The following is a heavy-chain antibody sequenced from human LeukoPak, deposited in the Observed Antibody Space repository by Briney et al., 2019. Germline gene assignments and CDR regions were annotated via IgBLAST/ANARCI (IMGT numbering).Heavy chain of an antibody. CDR3: TTGGPHYDGNPLDF. Sequence: PGGSLRLSCAASGLTFSNAYMSWVRQAPGKGLEWVGRIKSNVDGGTTDYAEPVKGRFTISRDDSKNTLYLQINSLKTEDTAVYYRTTGGPHYDGNPLDFWGQGTLVTVSS. CDR2: IKSNVDGGTT. CDR1: GLTFSNAY. V-gene: IGHV3-15*01. J-gene: IGHJ4*02. D-gene: IGHD4-23*01.